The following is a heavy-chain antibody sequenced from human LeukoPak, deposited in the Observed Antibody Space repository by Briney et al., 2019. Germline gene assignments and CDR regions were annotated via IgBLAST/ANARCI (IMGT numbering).Heavy chain of an antibody. Sequence: SETLSLTCTVSGVSIRSYSWSWIRRPPGKGLEWIGYLYTSGSTDSNPSLKSRVTISEDTSKNQVSLKLRSVTAADTAVYYCASWKLYCSSTSCYYYFDYWGQGTLVTVSS. CDR1: GVSIRSYS. CDR3: ASWKLYCSSTSCYYYFDY. CDR2: LYTSGST. D-gene: IGHD2-2*01. V-gene: IGHV4-4*09. J-gene: IGHJ4*02.